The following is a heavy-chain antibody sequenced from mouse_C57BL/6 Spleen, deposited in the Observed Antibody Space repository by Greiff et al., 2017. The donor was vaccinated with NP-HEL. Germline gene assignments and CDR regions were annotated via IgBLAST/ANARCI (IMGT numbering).Heavy chain of an antibody. CDR1: GYAFSSYW. D-gene: IGHD1-1*01. CDR3: ARFTTVVGFDY. J-gene: IGHJ2*01. Sequence: VQLQQSGAELVKPGASVKISCKASGYAFSSYWMNWVKQRPGKGLEWIGQIYPGDGDTNYNGKFKGKATLTADKSSSTAYMQLSSLTSEDSAVYFCARFTTVVGFDYWGQGTTLTVSS. CDR2: IYPGDGDT. V-gene: IGHV1-80*01.